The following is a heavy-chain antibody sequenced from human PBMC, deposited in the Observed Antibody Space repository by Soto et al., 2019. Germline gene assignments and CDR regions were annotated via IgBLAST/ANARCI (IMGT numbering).Heavy chain of an antibody. CDR1: GYTFTIYY. V-gene: IGHV1-46*01. Sequence: GASVKVSCKASGYTFTIYYIHWVRQAPGQGLEWMGIINPSGGSTSYAQKFQGRVTMTRDTSTSTVYMELSSLRSEDTAVYYCARGSDTYYDFWSGLYYFDYWGQGTLVTSPQ. CDR3: ARGSDTYYDFWSGLYYFDY. CDR2: INPSGGST. J-gene: IGHJ4*02. D-gene: IGHD3-3*01.